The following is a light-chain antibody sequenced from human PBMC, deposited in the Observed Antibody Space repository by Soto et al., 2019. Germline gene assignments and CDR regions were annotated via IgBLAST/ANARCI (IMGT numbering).Light chain of an antibody. V-gene: IGKV3-11*01. CDR1: QSVSSY. CDR2: NAS. Sequence: EIVLTQSPATLSLSPGERATLSCRASQSVSSYLAWYQQKPGQAPRLLIYNASNRATGIPARFSGSGSGTAFTLTISRLEPEDFAVYYCQQRSTWPRTFGPGTNVDIK. J-gene: IGKJ3*01. CDR3: QQRSTWPRT.